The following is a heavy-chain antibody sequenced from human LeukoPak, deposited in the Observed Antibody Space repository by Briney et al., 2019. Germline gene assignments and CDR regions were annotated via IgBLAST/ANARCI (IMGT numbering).Heavy chain of an antibody. J-gene: IGHJ5*02. CDR1: GGTFSSYA. CDR3: ARDNGVGATTVWFDP. Sequence: GASVKVSCKASGGTFSSYAISWVRQAPGQGLEWMGGIIPIFGTANYAQKFQGRVTITADESTSTAYMELSSLRSEDTAVYYCARDNGVGATTVWFDPWGQGSLVTVSS. D-gene: IGHD1-26*01. CDR2: IIPIFGTA. V-gene: IGHV1-69*13.